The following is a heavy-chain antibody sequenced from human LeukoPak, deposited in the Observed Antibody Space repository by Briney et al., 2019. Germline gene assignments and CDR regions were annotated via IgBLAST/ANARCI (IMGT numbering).Heavy chain of an antibody. CDR1: GGSFSGYY. CDR2: INHSGST. J-gene: IGHJ4*02. D-gene: IGHD4-17*01. V-gene: IGHV4-34*01. CDR3: ARATTVTTFDY. Sequence: SETLSLTCAVYGGSFSGYYWSRIRQPPGKGLEWIGEINHSGSTNYNPSLKSRVAISVDTSKNQFSLKLSSVTAADTAVYYCARATTVTTFDYWGQGTLVTVSS.